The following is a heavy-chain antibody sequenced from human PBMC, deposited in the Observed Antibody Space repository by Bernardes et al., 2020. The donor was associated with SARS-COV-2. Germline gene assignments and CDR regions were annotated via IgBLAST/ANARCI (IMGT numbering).Heavy chain of an antibody. CDR1: GFAFSSYA. CDR2: ISGSGGTT. CDR3: AKDLIAGTLGGLPQTFDY. D-gene: IGHD3-16*01. J-gene: IGHJ4*02. Sequence: GGSLRLSCAASGFAFSSYALSWVRHTPGKGLEWVSVISGSGGTTYYSDSVKGRFTISRDNSQNMLYLQMSSLRAEDTAVYFCAKDLIAGTLGGLPQTFDYWGQGTLVTVSS. V-gene: IGHV3-23*01.